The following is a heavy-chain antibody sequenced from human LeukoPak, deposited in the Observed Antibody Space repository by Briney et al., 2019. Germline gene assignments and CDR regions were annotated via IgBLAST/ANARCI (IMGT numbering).Heavy chain of an antibody. Sequence: VSGPTLVNPTQTLTLTCTFSGFSLSTSGVGVGWIRQPPGKALEWLALIYWDDDKRYSPSLKSRLTITKDTSKNQVVLTMTNMDPVDTGTYYCARSAMTEVGLSASWYFDLWGRGTLVTVSS. V-gene: IGHV2-5*02. CDR1: GFSLSTSGVG. J-gene: IGHJ2*01. CDR3: ARSAMTEVGLSASWYFDL. CDR2: IYWDDDK. D-gene: IGHD3-3*01.